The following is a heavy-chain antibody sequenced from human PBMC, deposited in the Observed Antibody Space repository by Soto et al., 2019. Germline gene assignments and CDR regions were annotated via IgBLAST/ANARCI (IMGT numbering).Heavy chain of an antibody. CDR2: IQYRGST. Sequence: PSETLSLTCTVSDDSITSGAYYWGLIRQPPGKGLEWIGTIQYRGSTYYNPSLKSRVTISVDTSKNQFSLKLSSVTAADTAVYYCARHGLGGSEPYNWFEPWGQGTLVTVSS. CDR3: ARHGLGGSEPYNWFEP. J-gene: IGHJ5*02. CDR1: DDSITSGAYY. D-gene: IGHD5-12*01. V-gene: IGHV4-39*01.